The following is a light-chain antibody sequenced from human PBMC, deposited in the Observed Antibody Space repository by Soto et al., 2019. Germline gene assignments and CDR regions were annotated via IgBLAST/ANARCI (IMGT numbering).Light chain of an antibody. V-gene: IGKV3-15*01. CDR1: QSLSGY. CDR3: QQYSKWPPWT. J-gene: IGKJ1*01. CDR2: RAS. Sequence: EIVMTQSPATLAVSPGETATLSCRASQSLSGYLAWYQQKPGQAPRLLIFRASTRATGVPARFSGSGSGTEFTLTISGLQSDDFAVYYCQQYSKWPPWTVGPGTKVDSK.